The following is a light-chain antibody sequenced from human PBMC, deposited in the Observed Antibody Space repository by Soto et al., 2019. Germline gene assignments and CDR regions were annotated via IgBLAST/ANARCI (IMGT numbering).Light chain of an antibody. J-gene: IGKJ4*01. CDR2: GAS. Sequence: EIVMTQSPATLSVSPGERATLSCRASQSVSSNLAWYQQKPGQAPRLLIYGASIRATGIPARFSGSGSGTEFTLPIISLQSEDFAVYYCQQYNNWPPLTFGGGTKVEIK. V-gene: IGKV3D-15*01. CDR1: QSVSSN. CDR3: QQYNNWPPLT.